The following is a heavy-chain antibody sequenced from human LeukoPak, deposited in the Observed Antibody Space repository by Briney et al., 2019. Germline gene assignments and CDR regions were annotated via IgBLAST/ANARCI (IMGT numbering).Heavy chain of an antibody. CDR2: ISAYNVNT. V-gene: IGHV1-18*01. Sequence: ASVKVSCKASGYTFSNYGISGVRQAPGQGLEWMGWISAYNVNTNFAQKLQGRVTMTTDTSTNTAYMELRSLRSDDTAVYYCASWAGYCASNNCYATSLDYWGQGTLVTVSA. D-gene: IGHD2-2*01. CDR3: ASWAGYCASNNCYATSLDY. J-gene: IGHJ4*02. CDR1: GYTFSNYG.